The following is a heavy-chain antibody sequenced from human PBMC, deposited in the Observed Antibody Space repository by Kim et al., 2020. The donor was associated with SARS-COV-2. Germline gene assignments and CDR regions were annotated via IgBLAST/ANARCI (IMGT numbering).Heavy chain of an antibody. V-gene: IGHV4-59*13. CDR2: VDYTDTT. CDR1: GGSISSYY. CDR3: ARVGAHALDDFYGLDV. Sequence: SETLSLTCTVSGGSISSYYWSWIRQSPGKGLEWIGHVDYTDTTNYNPSLKSRVTISLDTSKNQVSLRLTSVTTADTAVYFCARVGAHALDDFYGLDVWG. D-gene: IGHD3-16*01. J-gene: IGHJ6*02.